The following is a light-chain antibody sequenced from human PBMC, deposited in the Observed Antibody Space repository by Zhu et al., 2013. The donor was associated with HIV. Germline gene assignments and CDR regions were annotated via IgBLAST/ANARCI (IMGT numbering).Light chain of an antibody. V-gene: IGKV1-17*01. CDR2: AAS. Sequence: DIQMTQSPSSLSASVGDRVTITCRASQSISSYLNWYQQKPGKAPKLLIYAASSLQSGVPSRIRGSGSGTEFTLTISSLQPEDFATYYCLQHNSYPWTFGQGTKVEIK. J-gene: IGKJ1*01. CDR1: QSISSY. CDR3: LQHNSYPWT.